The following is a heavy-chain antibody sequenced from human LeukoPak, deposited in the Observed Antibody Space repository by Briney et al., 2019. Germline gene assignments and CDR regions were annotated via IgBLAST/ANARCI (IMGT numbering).Heavy chain of an antibody. V-gene: IGHV3-9*01. CDR2: ISWNSGSI. D-gene: IGHD3-3*01. Sequence: GGSLRLSCAASGFTFDDYAMHWVRQAPGKGLEWVSGISWNSGSIGYADSVKGRFTISRDNAKNSLYQQMNSLRAEDTALYYCAKAGDDFWSGYLANFDYWGQGTLVTVSS. J-gene: IGHJ4*02. CDR1: GFTFDDYA. CDR3: AKAGDDFWSGYLANFDY.